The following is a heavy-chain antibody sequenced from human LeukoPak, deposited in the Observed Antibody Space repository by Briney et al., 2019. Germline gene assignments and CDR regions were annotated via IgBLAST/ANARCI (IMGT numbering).Heavy chain of an antibody. V-gene: IGHV3-23*01. CDR2: ISGSSDTT. D-gene: IGHD5-18*01. CDR1: GFTFSTYA. CDR3: ANREGGYTYDPFDY. J-gene: IGHJ4*02. Sequence: PGGSLRLSCAASGFTFSTYAMSWVRQAPGRGLEWVLAISGSSDTTYYADSVKGRFTISRDNSKNTLYLQMNSLRAEDTAVYYCANREGGYTYDPFDYWGQGTLVTVSS.